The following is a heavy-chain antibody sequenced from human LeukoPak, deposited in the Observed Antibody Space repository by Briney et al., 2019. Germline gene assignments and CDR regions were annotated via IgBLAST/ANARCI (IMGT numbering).Heavy chain of an antibody. CDR3: AGIAVAGTRGFDY. V-gene: IGHV3-30*03. Sequence: GRSLRLSCAASGFTFSSYGMHWVRQAPGKGLEWVAVISYDGSNKYYADPVKGRFTISRDNSKNTLYLQMNSLRAEDTAVYYCAGIAVAGTRGFDYWGQGTLVTVSS. D-gene: IGHD6-19*01. CDR1: GFTFSSYG. J-gene: IGHJ4*02. CDR2: ISYDGSNK.